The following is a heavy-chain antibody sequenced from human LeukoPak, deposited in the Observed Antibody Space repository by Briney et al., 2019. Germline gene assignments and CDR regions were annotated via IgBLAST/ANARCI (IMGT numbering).Heavy chain of an antibody. CDR3: ARAYSSGWYPYYYYYMDV. Sequence: ASVKVSCKASGYTFTSYGISWVRQAPGQGLEWMGWISAYNGNTNYAQKLQGRVTMTTDTSTSTAYMELRSLRSDDTAVYYCARAYSSGWYPYYYYYMDVWGKGTTVTVSS. D-gene: IGHD6-19*01. J-gene: IGHJ6*03. V-gene: IGHV1-18*01. CDR1: GYTFTSYG. CDR2: ISAYNGNT.